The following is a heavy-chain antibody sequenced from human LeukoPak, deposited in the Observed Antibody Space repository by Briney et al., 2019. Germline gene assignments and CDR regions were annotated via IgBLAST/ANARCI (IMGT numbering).Heavy chain of an antibody. V-gene: IGHV3-30*04. Sequence: GRSLRLSCAASGFTFSSYALHWVRQAPGKGLEWVADIFSDGGNKYYADSVKGRFTISKDNSKNTLYLQMNSLRAEDTAVYYCARNFYDAFDIWGQGTMVTVSS. CDR2: IFSDGGNK. D-gene: IGHD2/OR15-2a*01. CDR3: ARNFYDAFDI. J-gene: IGHJ3*02. CDR1: GFTFSSYA.